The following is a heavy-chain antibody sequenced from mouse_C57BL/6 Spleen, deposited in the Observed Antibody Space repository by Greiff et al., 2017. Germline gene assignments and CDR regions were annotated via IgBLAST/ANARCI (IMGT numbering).Heavy chain of an antibody. Sequence: EVMLVESGGDLVKPGGSLKLSCAASGFTFSSYGMSWVRQTPDKRLEWVATISSGGSYTYYPDSVKGRFTISRDNAKNTLYLQMSSLKSEDTAMYYCARHITLYGSPPYAMDYWGQGTSVTVSS. CDR3: ARHITLYGSPPYAMDY. J-gene: IGHJ4*01. CDR2: ISSGGSYT. D-gene: IGHD1-1*01. CDR1: GFTFSSYG. V-gene: IGHV5-6*01.